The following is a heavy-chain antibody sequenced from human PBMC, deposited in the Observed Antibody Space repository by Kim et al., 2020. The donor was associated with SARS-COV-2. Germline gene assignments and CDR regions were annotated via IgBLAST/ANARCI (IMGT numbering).Heavy chain of an antibody. CDR3: ASSLDVLLWFRELDY. V-gene: IGHV3-30*04. CDR2: ISYDGSNK. Sequence: GGSLRLSCAASGFTFSSYAMHWVRQAPGKGLEWVAVISYDGSNKYYVDSVKGRFTISRDNSKNTLYLQMNSLRAEDTAVYYCASSLDVLLWFRELDYWGQGTLVTVSS. D-gene: IGHD3-10*01. CDR1: GFTFSSYA. J-gene: IGHJ4*02.